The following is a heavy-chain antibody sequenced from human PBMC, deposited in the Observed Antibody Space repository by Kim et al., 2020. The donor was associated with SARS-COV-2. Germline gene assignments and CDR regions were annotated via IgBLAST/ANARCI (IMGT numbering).Heavy chain of an antibody. Sequence: GGSLRLSCAASGFTFSSYGMHWVRQAPGKGLEWVAVIWYDGSNKYYADSVKGRFTISRDNSKNTLYLQMNSLRAEDTAVYYCAREAVQLERPYYFDYWGQGTLVTVSS. CDR1: GFTFSSYG. D-gene: IGHD1-1*01. CDR2: IWYDGSNK. CDR3: AREAVQLERPYYFDY. J-gene: IGHJ4*02. V-gene: IGHV3-33*01.